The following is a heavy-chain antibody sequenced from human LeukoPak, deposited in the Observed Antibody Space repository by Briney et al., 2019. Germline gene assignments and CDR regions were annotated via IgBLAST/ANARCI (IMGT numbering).Heavy chain of an antibody. CDR3: ARDLLTAAGGGY. CDR1: GYTFTGYY. Sequence: GASVKVSRKASGYTFTGYYMHWVRQAPGQGPEWMGWINPNSGGTNYAQKFQGRVTMTRDTSISTAYMELSRLRSDDTAVYYCARDLLTAAGGGYWGQGTLVTVSS. J-gene: IGHJ4*02. CDR2: INPNSGGT. V-gene: IGHV1-2*02. D-gene: IGHD6-13*01.